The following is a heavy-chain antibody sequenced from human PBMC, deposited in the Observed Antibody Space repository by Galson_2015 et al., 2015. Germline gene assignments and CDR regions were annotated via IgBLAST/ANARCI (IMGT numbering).Heavy chain of an antibody. V-gene: IGHV3-21*01. J-gene: IGHJ5*02. CDR2: ISSSSSYI. CDR1: GFTFSSYS. Sequence: SLRLSCAASGFTFSSYSMNWVRQAPGKGLEWVSSISSSSSYIYYADSVKGRFTIPRDNAKNSLYLQMNSLRAEDTAVYYCARDARSYSSSESWFDPWGQGTLVTVSS. D-gene: IGHD6-13*01. CDR3: ARDARSYSSSESWFDP.